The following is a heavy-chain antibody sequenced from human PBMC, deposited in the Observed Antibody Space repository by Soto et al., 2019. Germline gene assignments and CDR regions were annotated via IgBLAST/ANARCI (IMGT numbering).Heavy chain of an antibody. J-gene: IGHJ5*02. CDR3: AKVSDIWTGRNWFDP. Sequence: ASVKVSCKASGYTFTSYGISWVRQAPGQGLVWMGWISAYNGNTNYAQKLQGRVTMTTDTSTSTAYMELRSLKSDDTAVYYCAKVSDIWTGRNWFDPWGQGTLVTVSS. D-gene: IGHD3-9*01. CDR1: GYTFTSYG. V-gene: IGHV1-18*04. CDR2: ISAYNGNT.